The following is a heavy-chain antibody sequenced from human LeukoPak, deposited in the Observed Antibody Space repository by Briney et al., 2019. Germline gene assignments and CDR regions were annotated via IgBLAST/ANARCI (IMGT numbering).Heavy chain of an antibody. J-gene: IGHJ4*02. V-gene: IGHV3-48*03. CDR2: ISSSGSTI. Sequence: GGSLRLSCAASGFTFSSYEMNWVRQAPGKGLEWVSYISSSGSTIYYADSVKGRFTISRDNAKNSLYLQMNSLRAEDTAVYYCARGGSMGYSYGYFDYWGQGTLVTVSS. D-gene: IGHD5-18*01. CDR1: GFTFSSYE. CDR3: ARGGSMGYSYGYFDY.